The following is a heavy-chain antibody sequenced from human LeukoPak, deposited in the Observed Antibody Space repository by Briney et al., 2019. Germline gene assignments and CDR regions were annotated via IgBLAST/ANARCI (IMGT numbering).Heavy chain of an antibody. CDR2: INPNSGGT. CDR3: ARDFPPNYLWFGEFSFP. V-gene: IGHV1-2*02. J-gene: IGHJ5*02. Sequence: GASVKVSCKASGYTFTGYYMHWVRQAPGQGLEWMGWINPNSGGTNYAQKFQGRVTMTRDTSISTAYMELSRLRSDDTAVYYCARDFPPNYLWFGEFSFPWGQGTLVTVSS. D-gene: IGHD3-10*01. CDR1: GYTFTGYY.